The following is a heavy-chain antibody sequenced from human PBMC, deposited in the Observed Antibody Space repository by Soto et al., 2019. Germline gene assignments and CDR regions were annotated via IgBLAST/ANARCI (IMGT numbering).Heavy chain of an antibody. CDR2: ISPHNGTA. CDR3: ARPKGSYSSGYYYFDY. D-gene: IGHD6-19*01. CDR1: GYTFTSYG. J-gene: IGHJ4*02. Sequence: ASVKVSCKASGYTFTSYGISWVRPAPGQGLEWMGGISPHNGTADYAQKFQGRVTITADKSTSTASMELSSLRSEDTAVYYCARPKGSYSSGYYYFDYWGQGTLVTVSS. V-gene: IGHV1-18*01.